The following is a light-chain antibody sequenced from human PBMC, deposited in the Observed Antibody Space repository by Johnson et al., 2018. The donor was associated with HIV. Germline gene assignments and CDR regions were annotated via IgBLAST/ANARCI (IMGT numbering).Light chain of an antibody. J-gene: IGLJ1*01. CDR2: KNN. V-gene: IGLV1-51*02. CDR1: SSNIGKNY. CDR3: GTWDTSLSAGGV. Sequence: QSALTQPPSVSAAPGQKVIISCSGSSSNIGKNYVSWYQQVPGTAPKLLIFKNNERPSGIPDRFSGPTSGTSATLGITGLLTEDEADYYCGTWDTSLSAGGVFGTGTKVTVL.